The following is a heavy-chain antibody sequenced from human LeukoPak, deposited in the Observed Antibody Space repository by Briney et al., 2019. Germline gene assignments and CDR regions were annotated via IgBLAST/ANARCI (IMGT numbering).Heavy chain of an antibody. CDR2: IYYSGST. Sequence: PSETLSLTCTVSGGSISSGDYYWSWIRQPPGKGLEWIGYIYYSGSTYYNPSLKSRVTISVDTSKNQFSLKLSSVTAADTAVYYCARDRGVVRGVHNWFDPWGQGTLVTVSS. V-gene: IGHV4-30-4*01. CDR3: ARDRGVVRGVHNWFDP. J-gene: IGHJ5*02. D-gene: IGHD3-10*01. CDR1: GGSISSGDYY.